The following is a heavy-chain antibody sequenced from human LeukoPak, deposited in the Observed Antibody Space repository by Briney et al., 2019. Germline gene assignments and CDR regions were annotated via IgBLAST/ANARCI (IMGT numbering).Heavy chain of an antibody. CDR2: INHSGST. D-gene: IGHD6-13*01. CDR1: GGSFSGYY. J-gene: IGHJ4*02. V-gene: IGHV4-34*01. CDR3: ARGLYSSPHLDY. Sequence: PSETPSLTCAVYGGSFSGYYWSWIGQPPGKGLEWIGEINHSGSTNYNPSLKSRVTISVDTSKNQFSLKLSSVTAADTAVYYCARGLYSSPHLDYWGQGTLVTVSS.